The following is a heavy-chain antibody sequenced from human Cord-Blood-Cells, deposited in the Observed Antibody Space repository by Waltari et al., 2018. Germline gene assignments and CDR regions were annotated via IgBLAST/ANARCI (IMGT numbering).Heavy chain of an antibody. CDR3: ARVLYSSSWYTDY. J-gene: IGHJ4*02. D-gene: IGHD6-13*01. CDR1: GCTVSGNY. CDR2: ICSGDST. Sequence: EVQLVESGGGLIQPGGSLRLSCAASGCTVSGNYMSWVRQAPGKGLGWVSVICSGDSTYYADSLKSRFTISRDNSKNTLYLQMNSLRAEDTAVYYCARVLYSSSWYTDYWGQGTLVTVSS. V-gene: IGHV3-53*01.